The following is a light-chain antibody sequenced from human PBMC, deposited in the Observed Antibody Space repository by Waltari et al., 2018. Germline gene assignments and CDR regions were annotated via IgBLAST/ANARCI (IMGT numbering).Light chain of an antibody. J-gene: IGLJ2*01. V-gene: IGLV1-40*01. CDR2: GNR. Sequence: QSVLTQPPSVSGAPGQRVIISCTGSSSNIGAGYDVHWYQQFPGIAPKLLIYGNRNRPSGVPDGFSGSKSGTSASLGISGLQAEDEADYYCQSYDNTLSGSHVVFGGGTKLTVL. CDR1: SSNIGAGYD. CDR3: QSYDNTLSGSHVV.